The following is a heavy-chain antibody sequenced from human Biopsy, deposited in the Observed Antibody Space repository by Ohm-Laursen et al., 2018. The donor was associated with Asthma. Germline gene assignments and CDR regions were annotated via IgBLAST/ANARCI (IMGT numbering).Heavy chain of an antibody. CDR3: ARCQVGYSSGWSLLLKKIYYSGMDV. CDR1: GGTCSNFA. D-gene: IGHD6-19*01. CDR2: NMTVFGTT. V-gene: IGHV1-69*01. Sequence: SSVKVSCKAPGGTCSNFAISWARQAPGQGLEWLGGNMTVFGTTNNAQRFQGRATITADESTSTVYMEVTSLRSEETAIYYCARCQVGYSSGWSLLLKKIYYSGMDVWGQGNAVTVSS. J-gene: IGHJ6*02.